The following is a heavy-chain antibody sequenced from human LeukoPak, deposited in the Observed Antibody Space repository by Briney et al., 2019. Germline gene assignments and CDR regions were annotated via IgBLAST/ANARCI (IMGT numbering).Heavy chain of an antibody. J-gene: IGHJ4*02. CDR2: IWYDGSKK. Sequence: GGSLRLSCAASGFIFSSYGMHWVRQAPGKGLEWVAVIWYDGSKKHHADSVKGRFTISRDNSKNTLYLQMNSLRAEDTAVYYCARDGCGGDCYLADYWGQGTPVTVSS. CDR3: ARDGCGGDCYLADY. D-gene: IGHD2-21*02. V-gene: IGHV3-33*08. CDR1: GFIFSSYG.